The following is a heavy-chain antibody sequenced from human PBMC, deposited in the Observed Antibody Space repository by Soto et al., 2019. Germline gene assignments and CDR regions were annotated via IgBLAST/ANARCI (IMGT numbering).Heavy chain of an antibody. D-gene: IGHD6-6*01. V-gene: IGHV4-34*01. Sequence: PSETLSLTCAVYGGSFSGYYWSWIRQPPGKGLEWIGEINHSGSTNYNPSLKSRVTISVDTSKNQFSLKLSSVTAADTAVYYCARGDQSIAARPSYFDYWGQGTLVTVS. CDR2: INHSGST. CDR3: ARGDQSIAARPSYFDY. CDR1: GGSFSGYY. J-gene: IGHJ4*02.